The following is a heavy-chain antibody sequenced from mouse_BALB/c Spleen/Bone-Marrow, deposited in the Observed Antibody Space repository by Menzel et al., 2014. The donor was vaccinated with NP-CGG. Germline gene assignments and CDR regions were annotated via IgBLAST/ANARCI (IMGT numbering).Heavy chain of an antibody. J-gene: IGHJ2*01. V-gene: IGHV1-5*01. CDR2: IHLGNSDT. D-gene: IGHD5-1-1*01. CDR1: GYTFSNYW. CDR3: TTLARNNFDY. Sequence: EVQLQESGTVLARPGAAVKMSCKASGYTFSNYWMHWIKQRPGQGLEWIGTIHLGNSDTTYNQKFKGKAKLTAVTSTSTAYMELSSLTNEDSAVYYCTTLARNNFDYWGQGTTLTVSS.